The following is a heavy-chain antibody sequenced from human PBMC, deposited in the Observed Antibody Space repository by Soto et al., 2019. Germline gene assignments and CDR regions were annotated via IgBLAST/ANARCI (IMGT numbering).Heavy chain of an antibody. J-gene: IGHJ4*02. V-gene: IGHV4-59*01. D-gene: IGHD5-18*01. CDR2: IYYSVST. Sequence: NPSETLSLTCTVSGGSISTYYWTWIRQPPGKGLEWIGYIYYSVSTNYNPSLKSRVTISEDTSKKQFSLKLSSVTAADTAVYYCARGGGYSNPYNFDYWGQGTLVTVSS. CDR3: ARGGGYSNPYNFDY. CDR1: GGSISTYY.